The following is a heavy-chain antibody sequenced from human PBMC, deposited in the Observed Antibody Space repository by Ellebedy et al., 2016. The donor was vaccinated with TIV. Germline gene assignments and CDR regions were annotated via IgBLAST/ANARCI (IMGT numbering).Heavy chain of an antibody. Sequence: PGGSLRLSCAASGFTFSSSWVHWVRQAPGKGLEWVAIISYDGSHRYYADSVKGRFTISRDISKNTLYLQMNSLRAEDTAVYYCAREHMTSTGSPLDYWGQGTLVTVSS. V-gene: IGHV3-30-3*01. CDR2: ISYDGSHR. CDR3: AREHMTSTGSPLDY. J-gene: IGHJ4*02. CDR1: GFTFSSSW. D-gene: IGHD1-1*01.